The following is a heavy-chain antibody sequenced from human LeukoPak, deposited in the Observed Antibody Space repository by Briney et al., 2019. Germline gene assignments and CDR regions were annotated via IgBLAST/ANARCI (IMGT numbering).Heavy chain of an antibody. V-gene: IGHV3-72*01. D-gene: IGHD2-2*03. CDR1: GFTLNDHA. Sequence: GGPLRLSCAGSGFTLNDHAVDWVRQSPGKGLKWVGCTRSKANSHTTAYAASVKGRFTLARDESKNTLYLPIRSLRIADTAPYYYARGNCIEECYYDYWGQGTLVTVSS. J-gene: IGHJ4*02. CDR3: ARGNCIEECYYDY. CDR2: TRSKANSHTT.